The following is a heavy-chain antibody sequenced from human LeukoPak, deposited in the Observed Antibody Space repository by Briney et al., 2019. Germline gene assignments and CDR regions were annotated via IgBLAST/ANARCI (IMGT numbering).Heavy chain of an antibody. J-gene: IGHJ4*02. CDR2: ISAGGGST. Sequence: GGSLRLSCAASGFTFSSYAMSWVRQAPGKGLFWVSGISAGGGSTYYADSVKGRFSISRDNSRNTLYLQTNSLRAEDTAVYYCAKDAAGPEYWGQGTLVTVSS. D-gene: IGHD6-13*01. CDR3: AKDAAGPEY. V-gene: IGHV3-23*01. CDR1: GFTFSSYA.